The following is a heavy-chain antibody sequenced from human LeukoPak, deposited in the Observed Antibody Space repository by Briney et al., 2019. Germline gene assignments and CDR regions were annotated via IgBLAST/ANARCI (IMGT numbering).Heavy chain of an antibody. V-gene: IGHV3-23*01. CDR2: ISGSGGST. D-gene: IGHD3-16*02. CDR3: AKDGVTFGVVIAYFDY. J-gene: IGHJ4*02. CDR1: GFTFSSYA. Sequence: PGGSLRLSCAASGFTFSSYAMSWVRQAPGKGLEWVSAISGSGGSTYYADPVKGRFTISRDNSKNTLYLQMNSLRADDTAVYYCAKDGVTFGVVIAYFDYWGQGTLVTVS.